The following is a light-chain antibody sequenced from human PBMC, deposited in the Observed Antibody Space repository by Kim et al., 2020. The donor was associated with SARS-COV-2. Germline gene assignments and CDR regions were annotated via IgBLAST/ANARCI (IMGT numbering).Light chain of an antibody. V-gene: IGKV3-15*01. J-gene: IGKJ1*01. CDR1: HSVSSN. CDR3: QQYNNWPPWT. Sequence: EIVMTQSPATLSVSPGERATLSCRASHSVSSNLAWYQQKPGQAPRLLIYGASTRATGIPARFSGSGSGTEFTLTISSLQAEDFAVYYCQQYNNWPPWTFGRGTKVDIK. CDR2: GAS.